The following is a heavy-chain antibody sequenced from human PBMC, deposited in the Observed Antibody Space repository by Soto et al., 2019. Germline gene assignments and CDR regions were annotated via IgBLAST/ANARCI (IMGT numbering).Heavy chain of an antibody. CDR3: ARGRTLRNYADDSSDYFYFFDY. CDR2: VYYTGST. V-gene: IGHV4-59*07. D-gene: IGHD3-22*01. J-gene: IGHJ4*02. Sequence: SSDTLSLTXIVFGDCRSTFYWRWMRQSPGKALEWLGYVYYTGSTNYNPSVKSRATISADKSKNQFSPKLPSAYAADRAVYYCARGRTLRNYADDSSDYFYFFDYWRQGTQLTVS. CDR1: GDCRSTFY.